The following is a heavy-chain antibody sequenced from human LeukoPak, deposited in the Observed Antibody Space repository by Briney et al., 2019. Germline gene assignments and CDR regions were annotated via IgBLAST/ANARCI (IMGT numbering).Heavy chain of an antibody. J-gene: IGHJ4*02. D-gene: IGHD6-19*01. CDR3: ARDRGRQWLEPVDY. V-gene: IGHV1-18*01. CDR1: GYTFTSYG. CDR2: ISAYNGNT. Sequence: ASVKVSCKASGYTFTSYGISWVRQAPGQGLEWMGWISAYNGNTNYAQKLQGRVTMTTDTSTSTAYMELRSLRSDDTAVYYCARDRGRQWLEPVDYWGQGTLVTVSS.